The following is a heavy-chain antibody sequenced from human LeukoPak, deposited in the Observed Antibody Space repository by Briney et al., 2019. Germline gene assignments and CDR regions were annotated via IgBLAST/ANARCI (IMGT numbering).Heavy chain of an antibody. J-gene: IGHJ4*02. CDR3: ARDHHPSYYLPDY. CDR1: GFTFSSYW. Sequence: PGRSLRLSCAVSGFTFSSYWMTWVRQAPGKGLEWVASIKEDGSEKYYEDSVKGRFTISRDNAKNSLYLQMNSLRAEDTAVYYCARDHHPSYYLPDYWGQGTLVTVSS. CDR2: IKEDGSEK. D-gene: IGHD1-26*01. V-gene: IGHV3-7*04.